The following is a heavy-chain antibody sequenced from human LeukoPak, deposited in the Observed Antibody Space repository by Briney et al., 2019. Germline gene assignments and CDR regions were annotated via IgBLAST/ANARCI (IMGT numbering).Heavy chain of an antibody. J-gene: IGHJ6*03. Sequence: PSETLSLTCTVSGGSISSGGYYWSWIRQPPGKGLEWIGYIYHSGSTYYNPSLKSRVTISVDRSKNQFSLKLSSVTAADTAVCYCARAPNYDFWSGYYTRPEDYYYYYMDVWGKGTTVTVSS. D-gene: IGHD3-3*01. CDR1: GGSISSGGYY. V-gene: IGHV4-30-2*01. CDR3: ARAPNYDFWSGYYTRPEDYYYYYMDV. CDR2: IYHSGST.